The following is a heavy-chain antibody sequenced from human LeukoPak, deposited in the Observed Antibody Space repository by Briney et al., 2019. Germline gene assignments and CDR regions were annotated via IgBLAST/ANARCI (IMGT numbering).Heavy chain of an antibody. Sequence: SETLSLTCTVSGGSISGYSCRWNRQPPGKGLEWIGYIYYSGSTNYNPSLKSRVTISVDTSKNQFSLKLSSVTAADTAVYYCARNHVVMGAFDIWGQGTMVTVSS. V-gene: IGHV4-59*01. CDR3: ARNHVVMGAFDI. D-gene: IGHD4-23*01. CDR2: IYYSGST. CDR1: GGSISGYS. J-gene: IGHJ3*02.